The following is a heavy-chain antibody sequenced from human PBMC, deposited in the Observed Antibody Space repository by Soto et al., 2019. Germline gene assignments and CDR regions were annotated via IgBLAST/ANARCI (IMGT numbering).Heavy chain of an antibody. CDR1: GFTFSSYS. Sequence: GGSLRLSCAASGFTFSSYSMNWVRQAPGKGLEWVSSISSSSSYIYYADSVKGRFTISRDNAKNSLYLQMNSLRAEDTAVYYCARDLVGATYHYYGMDVWGQGTTVTVSS. J-gene: IGHJ6*02. D-gene: IGHD1-26*01. CDR2: ISSSSSYI. V-gene: IGHV3-21*01. CDR3: ARDLVGATYHYYGMDV.